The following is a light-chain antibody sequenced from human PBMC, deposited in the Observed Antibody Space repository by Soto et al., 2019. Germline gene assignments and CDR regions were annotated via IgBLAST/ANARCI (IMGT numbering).Light chain of an antibody. CDR1: QRVSSN. J-gene: IGKJ2*01. CDR2: RAS. Sequence: EIVMTQSPATLSVSPGGSATLSCRASQRVSSNFAWYRQKPGQAHTLLIYRASTRATGIPARFSGSAYGTEFALNFSSLQSEHYAVYYCQQYNNWSYTFGQGTKLEIK. V-gene: IGKV3-15*01. CDR3: QQYNNWSYT.